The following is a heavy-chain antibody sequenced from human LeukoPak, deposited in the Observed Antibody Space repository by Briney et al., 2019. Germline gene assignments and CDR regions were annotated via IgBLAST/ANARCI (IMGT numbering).Heavy chain of an antibody. Sequence: GGSLRLSCAASGFTFSSYAMHWVRQAPGKGLEWVAVISYDGSNKYYADSVKGRFTISRDNSKNTLYLQMNSMRAEDTAVYYCASDQTSIAARGAFDIWGQGTMVTVSS. V-gene: IGHV3-30-3*01. CDR3: ASDQTSIAARGAFDI. J-gene: IGHJ3*02. D-gene: IGHD6-6*01. CDR2: ISYDGSNK. CDR1: GFTFSSYA.